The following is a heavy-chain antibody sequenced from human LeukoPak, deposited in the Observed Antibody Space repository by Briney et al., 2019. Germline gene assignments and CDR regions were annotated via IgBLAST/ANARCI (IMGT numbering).Heavy chain of an antibody. Sequence: GGSLRLSCAASGFTVSSNYMSWVRQAPGKGLEWVSVIYSGGSTYYADSVKGRFTISRDNSKNTLYLQMNSLRAEDTAVYYCATRTPIVVVPAAMKRHNSMDVWGQGTTVTVSS. J-gene: IGHJ6*02. D-gene: IGHD2-2*01. CDR3: ATRTPIVVVPAAMKRHNSMDV. CDR1: GFTVSSNY. V-gene: IGHV3-53*01. CDR2: IYSGGST.